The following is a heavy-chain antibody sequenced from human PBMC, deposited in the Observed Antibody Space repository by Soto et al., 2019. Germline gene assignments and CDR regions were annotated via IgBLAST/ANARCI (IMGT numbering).Heavy chain of an antibody. CDR3: ARDARDPTTQILSNGLDV. J-gene: IGHJ6*02. D-gene: IGHD3-3*01. V-gene: IGHV4-4*07. Sequence: SETLSLTCTGSCASISSPYWSWIPETAGKGLERLGRLYTSGSTNYNPSRGSRVSISLDRSKNQFSLRLNSVTAADTAVYYCARDARDPTTQILSNGLDVWGQGNTVT. CDR2: LYTSGST. CDR1: CASISSPY.